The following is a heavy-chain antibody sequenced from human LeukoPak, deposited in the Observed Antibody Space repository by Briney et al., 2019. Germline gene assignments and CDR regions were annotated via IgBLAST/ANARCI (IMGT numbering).Heavy chain of an antibody. J-gene: IGHJ4*02. Sequence: GASVKVSCKASGGTFSSYAISWVRQAPGQGLEWMGGIIPIFGTANYAQKFQGRVTITADESTSTAYMELSSLRSEDTAVYYCARAGGIYGGPQQFDYWGQGTLVTVSS. CDR3: ARAGGIYGGPQQFDY. V-gene: IGHV1-69*13. D-gene: IGHD4/OR15-4a*01. CDR1: GGTFSSYA. CDR2: IIPIFGTA.